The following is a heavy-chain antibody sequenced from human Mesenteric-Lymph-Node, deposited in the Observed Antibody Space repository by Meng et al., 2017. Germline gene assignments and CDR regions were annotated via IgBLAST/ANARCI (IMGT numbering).Heavy chain of an antibody. CDR2: IWYDESNR. V-gene: IGHV3-33*01. CDR3: ARDGHAYNYDY. Sequence: QVQLVESGGGGVQPGRALRLSWAASGFTFSRYGFHWVRQAPGKGLEWVATIWYDESNRYYADSVKGRFTISRDNSKNTLYLQMNNLGAEDTALYYCARDGHAYNYDYWGQGTLVTVSS. J-gene: IGHJ4*02. D-gene: IGHD5-24*01. CDR1: GFTFSRYG.